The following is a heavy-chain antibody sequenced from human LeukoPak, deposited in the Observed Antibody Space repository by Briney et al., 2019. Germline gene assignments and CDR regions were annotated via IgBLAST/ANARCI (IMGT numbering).Heavy chain of an antibody. V-gene: IGHV3-9*03. J-gene: IGHJ4*02. CDR2: ISWNSGSI. D-gene: IGHD5-18*01. Sequence: TGGSLRLSCAASGFTFDDYAMHWVRQAPGKGLEWVSGISWNSGSIGYADSVKGRFTISRDNAKSSLYLQMNSLRADDMALYYCAKASEYNYGLDYWGQGTLVTVSS. CDR3: AKASEYNYGLDY. CDR1: GFTFDDYA.